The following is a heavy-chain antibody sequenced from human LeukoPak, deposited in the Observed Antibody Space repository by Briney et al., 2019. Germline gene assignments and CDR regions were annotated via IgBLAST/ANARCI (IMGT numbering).Heavy chain of an antibody. CDR1: GFSFSSYS. J-gene: IGHJ4*02. Sequence: PGGSLRLSCAASGFSFSSYSMNWVRQAPGKGLEWVSYISHTGSTMSYADSVKGRFTISRDNARNSLYLQMNSLRAEDTAVYYCAIPPLSGTGSSRPLAEMDVWGQGTLVTVSS. CDR3: AIPPLSGTGSSRPLAEMDV. CDR2: ISHTGSTM. V-gene: IGHV3-48*04. D-gene: IGHD3-10*01.